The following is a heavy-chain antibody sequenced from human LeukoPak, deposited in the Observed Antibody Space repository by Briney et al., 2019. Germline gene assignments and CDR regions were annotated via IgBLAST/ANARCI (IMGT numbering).Heavy chain of an antibody. D-gene: IGHD6-6*01. J-gene: IGHJ5*02. CDR3: ATRIAARPFDP. CDR2: INHSGST. Sequence: SETLSLTCAVYGGSFSGYYWSCIRQPPGKGLEWIGEINHSGSTNYNPSLKSRVTISVDTSKNQFSLKLSSVTAADTAVYYCATRIAARPFDPWGQGTLVTVSS. V-gene: IGHV4-34*01. CDR1: GGSFSGYY.